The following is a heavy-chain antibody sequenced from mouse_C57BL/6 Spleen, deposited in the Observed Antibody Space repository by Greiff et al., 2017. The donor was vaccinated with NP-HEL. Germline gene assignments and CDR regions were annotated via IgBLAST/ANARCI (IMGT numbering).Heavy chain of an antibody. CDR2: IRLKSDNYAT. V-gene: IGHV6-3*01. CDR1: GFTFSNYW. J-gene: IGHJ3*01. Sequence: EVKLEESGGGLVQPGGSMKLSCVASGFTFSNYWMNWVRQSPEKGLEWVAQIRLKSDNYATHYAESVKGRFTISRDDSKSSVYLQMNNLRAEDTGIYYCTVKPNWDESLAYWGQGTLVTVSA. D-gene: IGHD4-1*01. CDR3: TVKPNWDESLAY.